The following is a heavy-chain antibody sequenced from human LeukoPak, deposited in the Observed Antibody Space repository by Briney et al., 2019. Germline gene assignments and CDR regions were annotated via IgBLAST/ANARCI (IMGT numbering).Heavy chain of an antibody. CDR2: INPNSGGT. D-gene: IGHD3-22*01. J-gene: IGHJ4*02. V-gene: IGHV1-2*02. CDR3: ARVKTMIIVVSLFDY. Sequence: ASVKVSCKASGFTFTGYYMHWVRQAPGQGLEWMGWINPNSGGTNYAQQFQGRLTMTRDTSISTAYMELSRLRSDDTAVYYCARVKTMIIVVSLFDYWGQGTLVTVSS. CDR1: GFTFTGYY.